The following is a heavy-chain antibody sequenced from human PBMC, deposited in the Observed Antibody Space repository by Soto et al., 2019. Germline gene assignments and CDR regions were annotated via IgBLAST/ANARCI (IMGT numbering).Heavy chain of an antibody. CDR1: GFTFSSYA. Sequence: GGSLRLSCAASGFTFSSYAMSWVRQAPGKGLEWVSAISGSGGSTYYADSVKGRFTISRDNSKNTLYLQMNSLRAEDTAVYYCAKDGARRVPAAESYYYYYMDVWGKGTTVTVSS. D-gene: IGHD2-2*01. CDR2: ISGSGGST. J-gene: IGHJ6*03. CDR3: AKDGARRVPAAESYYYYYMDV. V-gene: IGHV3-23*01.